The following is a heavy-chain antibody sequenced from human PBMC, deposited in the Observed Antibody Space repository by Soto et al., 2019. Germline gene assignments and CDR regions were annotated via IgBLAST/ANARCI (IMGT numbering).Heavy chain of an antibody. CDR2: TYYRSRWYN. CDR3: ASIAVAPKLDY. D-gene: IGHD6-19*01. J-gene: IGHJ4*02. CDR1: GDSVSSNSAA. V-gene: IGHV6-1*01. Sequence: SQTLSLTCVISGDSVSSNSAAWNWIRLSPSRGLEWLARTYYRSRWYNDYAVSVRSRITVNPDTSKNQFSLQLTSVTPEDTAVYYCASIAVAPKLDYWGQGTLVTVSS.